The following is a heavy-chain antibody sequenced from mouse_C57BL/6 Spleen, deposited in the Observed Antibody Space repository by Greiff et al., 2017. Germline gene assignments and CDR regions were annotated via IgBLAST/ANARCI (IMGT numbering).Heavy chain of an antibody. V-gene: IGHV1-69*01. CDR1: GYTFTSYW. CDR2: IDPSDSYT. CDR3: ARGFQNYFDY. J-gene: IGHJ2*01. Sequence: QVQLQQPGAELVMPGASVKLSCKASGYTFTSYWMHWVKQRPGQGLEWIGEIDPSDSYTNYNQKFKGKSTLTVDKSSSTAYMQLSSLTSEDSAVYYFARGFQNYFDYWGQGTTLTVSS.